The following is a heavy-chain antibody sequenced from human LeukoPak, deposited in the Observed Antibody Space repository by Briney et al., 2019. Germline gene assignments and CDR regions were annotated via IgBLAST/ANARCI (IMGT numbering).Heavy chain of an antibody. CDR3: ARGDCSGGSCYHGY. CDR1: GGSISSYY. J-gene: IGHJ4*02. CDR2: IYYSGST. Sequence: SETLSLTCTVSGGSISSYYWSWIRHPPGKGLEWIGYIYYSGSTNYNPSLKSRVTISVDASKNQFSLKLSSVTAADTAVYYCARGDCSGGSCYHGYWGQGTLVTVSS. V-gene: IGHV4-59*01. D-gene: IGHD2-15*01.